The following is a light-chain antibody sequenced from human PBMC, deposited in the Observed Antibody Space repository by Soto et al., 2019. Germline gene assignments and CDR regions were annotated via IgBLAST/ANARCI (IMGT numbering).Light chain of an antibody. Sequence: QSALTQPASVSGSPGQSITISCTGTSSDVGGYNYVSWYQQHPGKAPKLMIYEVSNRPPGVPNRFSGSKSGNTASLTISGLQAQDYADYYCSSYTSRSPRVFGGGTQLTVL. J-gene: IGLJ3*02. CDR3: SSYTSRSPRV. V-gene: IGLV2-14*01. CDR2: EVS. CDR1: SSDVGGYNY.